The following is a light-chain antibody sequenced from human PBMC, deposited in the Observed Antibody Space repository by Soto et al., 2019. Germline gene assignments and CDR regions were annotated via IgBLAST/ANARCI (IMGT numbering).Light chain of an antibody. J-gene: IGKJ5*01. CDR3: QQYCHAPIA. CDR2: WAS. V-gene: IGKV4-1*01. CDR1: PSPLYTSNNKNY. Sequence: IVMNQSADSLFLSLGARSNIKCKSTPSPLYTSNNKNYLAWYQQQPGQPPKLLIVWASTRASGVPDRFSGSGSGTDFNLSIGCLQAEDVAVYYCQQYCHAPIAVGRGTRLEIK.